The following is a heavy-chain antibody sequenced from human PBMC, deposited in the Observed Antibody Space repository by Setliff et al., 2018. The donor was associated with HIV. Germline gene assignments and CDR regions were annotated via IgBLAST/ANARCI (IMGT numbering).Heavy chain of an antibody. D-gene: IGHD1-26*01. V-gene: IGHV1-18*01. CDR3: AREGYSGSYFDYYYYLDV. CDR1: GYTFTSYG. Sequence: ASVKVSCKASGYTFTSYGITWVRQAPGQGLEWMGWINAYNGNTNYAQELQGRVTMTTDTSTSTVYMELRSLRSDDTAVYYCAREGYSGSYFDYYYYLDVWGKGTTVTVSS. CDR2: INAYNGNT. J-gene: IGHJ6*03.